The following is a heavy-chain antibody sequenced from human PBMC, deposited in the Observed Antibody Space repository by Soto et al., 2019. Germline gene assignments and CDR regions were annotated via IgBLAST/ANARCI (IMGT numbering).Heavy chain of an antibody. CDR1: QFTFSSYA. D-gene: IGHD3-10*01. CDR2: ISGNGYST. J-gene: IGHJ6*02. V-gene: IGHV3-23*01. Sequence: GGSLRLSCAASQFTFSSYAMSWVRQAPGKGLEWVSGISGNGYSTYYADSVKGRFTISRDNSKNTLYLQMNSLRVEDTAIYYCAKRGPQGDYSGPPPFSNTLTYGMDVWGQGTTVTVSS. CDR3: AKRGPQGDYSGPPPFSNTLTYGMDV.